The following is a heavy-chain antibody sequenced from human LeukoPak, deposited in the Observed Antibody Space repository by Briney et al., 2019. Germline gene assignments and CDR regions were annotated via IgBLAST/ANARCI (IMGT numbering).Heavy chain of an antibody. CDR2: ISSSSTI. Sequence: PGGSLRLSCAASGFTFSSYSMNWVRQAPGKGLEWVSYISSSSTIYYADSVKGRFTISRDNAKNSLYLQMNSLRAEDTAVYYCARDVVVAAYSFDYWGQGTLVTVSS. CDR1: GFTFSSYS. V-gene: IGHV3-48*04. CDR3: ARDVVVAAYSFDY. J-gene: IGHJ4*02. D-gene: IGHD2-15*01.